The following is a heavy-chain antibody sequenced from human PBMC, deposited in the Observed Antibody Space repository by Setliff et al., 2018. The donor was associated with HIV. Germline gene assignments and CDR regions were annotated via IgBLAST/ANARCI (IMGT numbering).Heavy chain of an antibody. CDR1: GGSINSYY. CDR3: ARKGAVWAFDV. J-gene: IGHJ3*01. V-gene: IGHV4-59*12. CDR2: IYYSGGT. D-gene: IGHD2-21*01. Sequence: SETLSLTCSVSGGSINSYYWSWIRQPPGKGLEWVGYIYYSGGTTYNPSLKSRVTISVDTSKKQFSLKLNSVTAADTAVYYCARKGAVWAFDVWGQGTMVTVSS.